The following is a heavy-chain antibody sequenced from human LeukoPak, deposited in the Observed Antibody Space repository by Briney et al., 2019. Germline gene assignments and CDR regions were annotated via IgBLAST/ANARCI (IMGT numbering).Heavy chain of an antibody. CDR1: GFTVSINY. V-gene: IGHV3-53*01. J-gene: IGHJ4*02. CDR3: ARLSSLGYFDN. D-gene: IGHD3-16*01. Sequence: PGGSLRLSCAASGFTVSINYMSWVRQAPGKGLEWVSVIYSGGTTNYADPVKGRFTISRDNSKNTLYLQMNSLRAEDTAVYYCARLSSLGYFDNWGQGTLVTVSS. CDR2: IYSGGTT.